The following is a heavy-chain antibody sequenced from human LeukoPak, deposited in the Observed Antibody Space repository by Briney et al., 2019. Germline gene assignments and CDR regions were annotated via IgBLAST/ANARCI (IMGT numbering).Heavy chain of an antibody. V-gene: IGHV1-2*02. CDR2: INPNSGGT. CDR3: ARGIIITIFGVVNYYYYYVDV. D-gene: IGHD3-3*01. J-gene: IGHJ6*03. Sequence: ASVKVSCKASGYTFTGYYMHWVRQAPGQGLEWMGWINPNSGGTNYAQKFQGRVTMTRNTSISTAYMELSSLRSEDTAVYYCARGIIITIFGVVNYYYYYVDVWGKGTTVTVSS. CDR1: GYTFTGYY.